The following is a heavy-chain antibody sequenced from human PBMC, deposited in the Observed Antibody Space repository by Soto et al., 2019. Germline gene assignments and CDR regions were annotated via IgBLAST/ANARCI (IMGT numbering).Heavy chain of an antibody. Sequence: SETMSLTCTVSGGSISSYYWSCIPQPPAKGLEWIGYIYYSGSTNYTPSLKSRVTISVDTSKNQFSLKLSSVTAADTAVYYCARMAGGLGYWGQGTLVTVSS. V-gene: IGHV4-59*01. CDR3: ARMAGGLGY. CDR1: GGSISSYY. D-gene: IGHD3-16*01. J-gene: IGHJ4*02. CDR2: IYYSGST.